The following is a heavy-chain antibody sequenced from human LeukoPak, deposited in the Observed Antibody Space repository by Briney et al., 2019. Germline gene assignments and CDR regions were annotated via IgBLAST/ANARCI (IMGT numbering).Heavy chain of an antibody. CDR1: GYTFTDYD. J-gene: IGHJ4*02. CDR2: MNPNSGVT. D-gene: IGHD1-26*01. Sequence: ASVKVSCKASGYTFTDYDINWVRQATGQGLEWMGWMNPNSGVTGYAQKFQGRVSMTRDTSVSTAYMELSSLRSEDTAVYFCARGPIYPKSGVYPNYYFDYWGQGTLVTVSS. V-gene: IGHV1-8*01. CDR3: ARGPIYPKSGVYPNYYFDY.